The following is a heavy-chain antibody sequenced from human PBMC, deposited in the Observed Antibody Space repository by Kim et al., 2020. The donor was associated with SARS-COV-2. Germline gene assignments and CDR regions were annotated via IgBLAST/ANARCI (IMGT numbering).Heavy chain of an antibody. CDR3: ARGVRSALSLSTWFD. Sequence: SETLSLTCVVSGASISSSSCWSWVRQPPGKGLEWIGEVDHSGTTSYNVSLKNRVSILVDKSKNQFSLRLTSVSAADTAVYYCARGVRSALSLSTWFD. CDR2: VDHSGTT. D-gene: IGHD3-3*01. J-gene: IGHJ5*02. CDR1: GASISSSSC. V-gene: IGHV4-4*02.